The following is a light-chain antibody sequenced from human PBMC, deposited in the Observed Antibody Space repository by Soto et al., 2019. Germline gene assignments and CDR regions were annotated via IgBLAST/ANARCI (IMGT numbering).Light chain of an antibody. CDR3: QSFDNSLSGPYV. Sequence: QSVLTQPPSVSGAPGQRVTISCTGSSSNIGAGYDVHWYQQLPGTAPKLLIYVNSNRPSGVPDRFSGSKSGTSASLAITGRQHEDEADYYCQSFDNSLSGPYVFGTGTKVTVL. J-gene: IGLJ1*01. CDR2: VNS. CDR1: SSNIGAGYD. V-gene: IGLV1-40*01.